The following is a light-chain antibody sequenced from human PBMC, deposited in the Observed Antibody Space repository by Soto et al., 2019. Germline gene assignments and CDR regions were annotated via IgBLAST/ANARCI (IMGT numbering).Light chain of an antibody. V-gene: IGKV3-11*01. J-gene: IGKJ1*01. CDR2: DAS. CDR3: QQYNSYWT. CDR1: QSVSSY. Sequence: EIVLTQSPATLSLSPGERATLSCRASQSVSSYLVWYQQKPGQAPRLLIYDASSRATGIPARFSGSGSGTDFTLTISSLQPDDFATYYCQQYNSYWTFGQGTKVDIK.